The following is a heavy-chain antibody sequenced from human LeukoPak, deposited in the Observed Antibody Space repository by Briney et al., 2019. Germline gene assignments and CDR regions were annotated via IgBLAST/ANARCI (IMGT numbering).Heavy chain of an antibody. Sequence: SETLSLTCAVYGGSFSGYYWSWIRQPPGKGLEWIGEINHSGSTNYNPSLKSRVTVSFDTSKNQFSLKLISLTAADTAMYFCARGSLPYYFNNWGQGTLVTVSS. J-gene: IGHJ4*02. CDR3: ARGSLPYYFNN. CDR2: INHSGST. CDR1: GGSFSGYY. V-gene: IGHV4-34*01.